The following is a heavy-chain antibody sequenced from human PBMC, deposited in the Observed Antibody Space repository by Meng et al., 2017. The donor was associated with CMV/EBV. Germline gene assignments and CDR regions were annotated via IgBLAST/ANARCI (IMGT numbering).Heavy chain of an antibody. V-gene: IGHV4-61*01. D-gene: IGHD2-8*01. Sequence: GSLRLSCTVSGGSVSSGSYYWSWIRQPPGKGLEWIGYIYYSGSTNYNPSLKSRVTISVDTSKNQFSLKLSSVTAADTAVYYCARDPIVLITLDGQGAGRFTEASVKRPVWGQGTTVTVSS. CDR2: IYYSGST. CDR3: ARDPIVLITLDGQGAGRFTEASVKRPV. CDR1: GGSVSSGSYY. J-gene: IGHJ6*02.